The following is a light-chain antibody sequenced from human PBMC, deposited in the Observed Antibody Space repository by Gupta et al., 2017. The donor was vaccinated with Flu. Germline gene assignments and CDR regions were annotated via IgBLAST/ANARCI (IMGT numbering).Light chain of an antibody. CDR2: DTS. CDR1: TGAVTSGHY. Sequence: QAVVTQEPSLTVSPGGTVTLTCGSSTGAVTSGHYPYWFQQKPGHAPRTLIYDTSNKPSWTPARFSGSLPCGTAALTLSGAQAEDEADYYCLPSTSGAWVFGGGTKLTVL. V-gene: IGLV7-46*01. J-gene: IGLJ3*02. CDR3: LPSTSGAWV.